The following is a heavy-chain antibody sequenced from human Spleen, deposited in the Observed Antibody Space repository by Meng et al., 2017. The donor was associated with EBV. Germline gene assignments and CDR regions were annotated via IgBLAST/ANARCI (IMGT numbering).Heavy chain of an antibody. Sequence: EVQLVESGGGLVQPGGSLRLSCAASGFTFSSYAMSWVRQAPGGSTYYADSVKGRFTISRDNAKNILSLQMSSLGAEDTGVYFCSRDLMGPDDWWGQGTLVTVSS. V-gene: IGHV3-23*04. CDR1: GFTFSSYA. CDR3: SRDLMGPDDW. J-gene: IGHJ4*02. D-gene: IGHD1-26*01. CDR2: GGST.